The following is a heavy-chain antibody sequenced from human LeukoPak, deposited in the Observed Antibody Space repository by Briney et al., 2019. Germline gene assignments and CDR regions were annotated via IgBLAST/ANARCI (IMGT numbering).Heavy chain of an antibody. D-gene: IGHD6-6*01. V-gene: IGHV4-38-2*02. Sequence: SETLSLTCTVSGYSISSGYYWGWIRQPPGKGLEWIGTIYHGGSTDYNPSLKSRVIISVDTSKNQFSLKLTSVTAADTAVYYCARSRTTYSSSRGLFDYWGQGTLVTVSS. J-gene: IGHJ4*02. CDR3: ARSRTTYSSSRGLFDY. CDR2: IYHGGST. CDR1: GYSISSGYY.